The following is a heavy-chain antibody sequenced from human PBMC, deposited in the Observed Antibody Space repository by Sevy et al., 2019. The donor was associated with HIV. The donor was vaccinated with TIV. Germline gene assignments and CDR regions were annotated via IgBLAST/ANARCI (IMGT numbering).Heavy chain of an antibody. Sequence: GSLRLSCAASGFTFSSYGMNWVRQAPGKGLEWVSYISSSIITIYYADSVKGRFTISRDNAKNSLYLQMNSLRDEDTAVYYCARVRAARLGGYYGMDVWGQGTTVTVSS. V-gene: IGHV3-48*02. CDR3: ARVRAARLGGYYGMDV. CDR2: ISSSIITI. CDR1: GFTFSSYG. D-gene: IGHD6-6*01. J-gene: IGHJ6*02.